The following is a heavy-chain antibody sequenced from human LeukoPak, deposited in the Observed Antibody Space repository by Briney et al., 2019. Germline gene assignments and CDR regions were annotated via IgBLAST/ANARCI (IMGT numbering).Heavy chain of an antibody. D-gene: IGHD5-12*01. J-gene: IGHJ5*02. CDR1: GGSISSYY. Sequence: SETLSLTCTVSGGSISSYYWSWIRQPPGKGLEWIGYIYYSGSSNYNPSLKSRVTISVDTSKNQFSLKLSSVTAADTAVYYCARRGGSNWFDPWGQGTLVTVSS. CDR3: ARRGGSNWFDP. CDR2: IYYSGSS. V-gene: IGHV4-59*08.